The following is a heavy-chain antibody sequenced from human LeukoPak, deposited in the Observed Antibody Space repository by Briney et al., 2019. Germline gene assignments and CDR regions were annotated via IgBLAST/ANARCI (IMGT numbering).Heavy chain of an antibody. Sequence: RSSESLSLTCTVSGGTVSSRSDYWGWIRQPPGKGLEWIGSIYDGVNTYYNASLKSRVTVSVDTSKNQLSLTLSSVTAADTAVYHCARSGYYFYFDHWGQGTLVTVSS. D-gene: IGHD3-3*01. CDR2: IYDGVNT. CDR3: ARSGYYFYFDH. CDR1: GGTVSSRSDY. J-gene: IGHJ4*02. V-gene: IGHV4-39*01.